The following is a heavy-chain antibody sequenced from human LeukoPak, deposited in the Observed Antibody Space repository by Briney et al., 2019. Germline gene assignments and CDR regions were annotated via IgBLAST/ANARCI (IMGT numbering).Heavy chain of an antibody. CDR2: IYYTGST. Sequence: SETLSLTCSVSGGSLSSYYWIWIRQAPGKGLEWIGYIYYTGSTNYNPSLRSRVDISVDTSKNQFALNLSSVTAADTAVNYCARDPSGFQGGWFDPWGQGTLVTVSS. D-gene: IGHD3-3*01. CDR3: ARDPSGFQGGWFDP. J-gene: IGHJ5*02. V-gene: IGHV4-59*01. CDR1: GGSLSSYY.